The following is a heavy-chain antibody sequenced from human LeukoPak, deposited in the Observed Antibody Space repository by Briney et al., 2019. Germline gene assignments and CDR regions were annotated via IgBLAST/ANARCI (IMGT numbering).Heavy chain of an antibody. CDR3: ARDPYDAFDI. CDR2: IYHSGST. V-gene: IGHV4-38-2*02. J-gene: IGHJ3*02. CDR1: GYSISSGYY. Sequence: SETLSLTCTVSGYSISSGYYWGWIRQPPGKGLEWIGSIYHSGSTYYSPSLKSRVTISVDTSKNQFSLKLSSVTAADTAVYYCARDPYDAFDIWGQGTMVTVSS.